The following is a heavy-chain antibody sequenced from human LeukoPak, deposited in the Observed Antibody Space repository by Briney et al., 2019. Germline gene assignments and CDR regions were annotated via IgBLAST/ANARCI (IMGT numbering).Heavy chain of an antibody. CDR3: ARDSRYITDTVTTTRDDFDY. CDR1: GYTFTGYY. Sequence: ASVKVSCKASGYTFTGYYMHWVRQAPGQGLEWMGRINPNSGGTNYAQKFQGRVTMTRDTSISTAYMELSRLRSDDTAVYYCARDSRYITDTVTTTRDDFDYWGQGTLVTVSS. V-gene: IGHV1-2*06. CDR2: INPNSGGT. J-gene: IGHJ4*02. D-gene: IGHD4-11*01.